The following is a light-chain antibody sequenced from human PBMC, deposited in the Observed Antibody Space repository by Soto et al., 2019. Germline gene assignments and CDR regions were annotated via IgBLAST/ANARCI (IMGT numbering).Light chain of an antibody. CDR2: AAS. J-gene: IGKJ2*01. V-gene: IGKV1-39*01. Sequence: DIQMTQSPSSLSASVGDRVTITCRASQSISSYLNWYQQKPGKAPKLLIYAASSLQSGVPSRFSGSGSGTAFTITISSLQPEDFATYYCQQSYSTLMYTFGQGTKLEIK. CDR1: QSISSY. CDR3: QQSYSTLMYT.